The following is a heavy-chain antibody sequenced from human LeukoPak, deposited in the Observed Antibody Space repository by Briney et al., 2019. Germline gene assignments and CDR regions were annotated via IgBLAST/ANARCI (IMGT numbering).Heavy chain of an antibody. Sequence: SETLSLTCTVSGGSISSGGYYWRWIRQHPGKGLEWIGYIYYSGSTYYNPSLKSRVTISVDTSKNQFSLKLSSVTAADTAVYYCARVPAQAAAGYYFDYWGQGTLVTVYS. J-gene: IGHJ4*02. CDR2: IYYSGST. CDR3: ARVPAQAAAGYYFDY. D-gene: IGHD6-13*01. V-gene: IGHV4-31*03. CDR1: GGSISSGGYY.